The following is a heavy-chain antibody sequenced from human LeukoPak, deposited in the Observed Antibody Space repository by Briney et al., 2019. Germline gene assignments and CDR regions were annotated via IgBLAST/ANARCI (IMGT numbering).Heavy chain of an antibody. V-gene: IGHV1-69*06. CDR1: GGTFSSYA. CDR2: IIPIFGTA. J-gene: IGHJ4*02. Sequence: ASVKVSCKASGGTFSSYAISWVRQAPGQGLEWMGGIIPIFGTANYAQEFQGRVTITADKSTSTAYMELSSLRSEDTAVYYCARAAAGPGDYFDYWGQGTLVTVSS. CDR3: ARAAAGPGDYFDY. D-gene: IGHD6-13*01.